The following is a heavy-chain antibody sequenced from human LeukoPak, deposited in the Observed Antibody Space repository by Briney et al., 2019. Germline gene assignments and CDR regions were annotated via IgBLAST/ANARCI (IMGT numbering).Heavy chain of an antibody. CDR1: GGSISNSNYY. CDR2: IHYSGST. Sequence: SETLSLTCTVSGGSISNSNYYWGWIRQPPGKGLEWIGNIHYSGSTYYNPSLRSRVTISVDTSKNQFSLKLSSVTAADTAVYYCARIPTNAVPAAHNGFDIWGQGTMLTVSS. D-gene: IGHD2-2*01. J-gene: IGHJ3*02. V-gene: IGHV4-39*01. CDR3: ARIPTNAVPAAHNGFDI.